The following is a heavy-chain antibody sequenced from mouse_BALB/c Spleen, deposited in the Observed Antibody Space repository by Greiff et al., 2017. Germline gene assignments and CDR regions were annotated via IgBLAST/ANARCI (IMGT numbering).Heavy chain of an antibody. CDR3: TRRSFHYYWYFDV. D-gene: IGHD1-2*01. V-gene: IGHV1S81*02. CDR2: INPSNGGT. Sequence: VQLQQSGAELVKPGASVKLSCKASGYTFTSYYMYWVKQRPEQGLEWIGEINPSNGGTNFNEKFKSKATLTVDKSSSTAYMQLSSLTSEDSAVYYCTRRSFHYYWYFDVWGAGTTVTVSS. CDR1: GYTFTSYY. J-gene: IGHJ1*01.